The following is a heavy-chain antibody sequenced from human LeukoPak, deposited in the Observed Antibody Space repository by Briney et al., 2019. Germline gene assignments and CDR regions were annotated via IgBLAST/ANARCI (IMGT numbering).Heavy chain of an antibody. CDR1: GYTFTGYY. CDR2: INPNSGGT. D-gene: IGHD3-22*01. Sequence: ASVKVSCKGSGYTFTGYYIHWVRQAPGQGLEWMGWINPNSGGTNYAQKFQGRVTMTRDTSISTAYMELSRLRSDDTAMYYCARDLSNYYDSSGYYYWGQGTLVTVSS. V-gene: IGHV1-2*02. J-gene: IGHJ4*02. CDR3: ARDLSNYYDSSGYYY.